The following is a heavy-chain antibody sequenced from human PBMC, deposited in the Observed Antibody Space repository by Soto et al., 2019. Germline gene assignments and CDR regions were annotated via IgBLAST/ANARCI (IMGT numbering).Heavy chain of an antibody. Sequence: GGSLRLSCAASGFTFTTYGINWVRQAPGKGLEWISYISSYSSTINYADSVKGRFTISRDNAKNSVLLQMNSLSAEDTAVYYCARDRNNYYGSGSSTFDYWGQGALVTVSS. CDR3: ARDRNNYYGSGSSTFDY. CDR2: ISSYSSTI. J-gene: IGHJ4*02. D-gene: IGHD3-10*01. CDR1: GFTFTTYG. V-gene: IGHV3-48*01.